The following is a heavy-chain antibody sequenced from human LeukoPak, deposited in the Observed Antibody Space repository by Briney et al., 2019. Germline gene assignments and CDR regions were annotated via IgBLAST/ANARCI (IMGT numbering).Heavy chain of an antibody. CDR2: ISSTGSYI. CDR3: ARRQSTIAAAFDY. V-gene: IGHV3-21*01. J-gene: IGHJ4*02. CDR1: GFTFSNYG. Sequence: GGSLGLSCAASGFTFSNYGMNWVRQAPGKGLEWVSSISSTGSYIYYADSLKGRFTISRDNAKNSLYLQMNSLRAEDAAVYYCARRQSTIAAAFDYWGQGTLVTVSS. D-gene: IGHD6-13*01.